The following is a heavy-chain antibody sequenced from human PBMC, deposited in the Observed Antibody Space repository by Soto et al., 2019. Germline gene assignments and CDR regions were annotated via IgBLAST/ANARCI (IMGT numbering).Heavy chain of an antibody. V-gene: IGHV3-15*07. CDR2: IKSKTDGGTT. Sequence: EVQLVESGGGLVKPGGSLRLSCAASGFTFSNAWMNWVRQAPGKGLEWVGRIKSKTDGGTTDYAAPVKGRFTISRDDSKNTLELQMNSLKTEDTAVYYCTTDGGYQLPPDYYGMDVWGQGTTVTVSS. CDR1: GFTFSNAW. CDR3: TTDGGYQLPPDYYGMDV. D-gene: IGHD2-2*01. J-gene: IGHJ6*02.